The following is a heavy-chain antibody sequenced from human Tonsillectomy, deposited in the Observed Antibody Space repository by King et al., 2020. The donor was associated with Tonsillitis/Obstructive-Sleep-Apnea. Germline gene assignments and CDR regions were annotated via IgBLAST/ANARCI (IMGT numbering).Heavy chain of an antibody. CDR3: AKDAEIGGRWLRNSAFDI. CDR1: GFTFSNFA. V-gene: IGHV3-23*04. D-gene: IGHD5-24*01. CDR2: ISGSTGST. Sequence: VQLVESGGGLVQPGGSLRLSCGASGFTFSNFAMNWVRQAPGKGLEWVSSISGSTGSTYYADSVKGRFTISRDNLKNTLFLQMNSLRAQDTAVYYCAKDAEIGGRWLRNSAFDIWGLGTMVTVSP. J-gene: IGHJ3*02.